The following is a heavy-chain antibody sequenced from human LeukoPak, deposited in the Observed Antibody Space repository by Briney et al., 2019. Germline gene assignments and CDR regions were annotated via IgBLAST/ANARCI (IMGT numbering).Heavy chain of an antibody. Sequence: PGGSLRLSCAASGFILSDHYMDWVRQAPGKGLEWVTDISADGSNKYYADSVEGRFTISRDNSKSTLYLQMNSLRPEDTAVYYCTRDKYGSSSASTGMDVWGQGTTVTVSS. D-gene: IGHD3-10*01. J-gene: IGHJ6*02. CDR3: TRDKYGSSSASTGMDV. CDR2: ISADGSNK. V-gene: IGHV3-30-3*01. CDR1: GFILSDHY.